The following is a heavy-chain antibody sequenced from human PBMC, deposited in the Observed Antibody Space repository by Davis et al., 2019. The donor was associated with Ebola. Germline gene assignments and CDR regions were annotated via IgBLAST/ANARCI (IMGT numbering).Heavy chain of an antibody. Sequence: GESLKISCTDSVITFSSYAMTWVRQAPGKGLEWVGRIKSKTDGGTTDYAAPVKGRFTISRDDSKNTLYLQMNSLKTEDTAVYYCTTDSYYDILTGYLRGYYYGMDVWGQGTTVTVSS. V-gene: IGHV3-15*01. CDR1: VITFSSYA. D-gene: IGHD3-9*01. CDR2: IKSKTDGGTT. J-gene: IGHJ6*02. CDR3: TTDSYYDILTGYLRGYYYGMDV.